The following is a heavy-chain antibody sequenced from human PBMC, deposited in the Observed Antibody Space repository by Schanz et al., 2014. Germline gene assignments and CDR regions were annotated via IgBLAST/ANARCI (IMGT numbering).Heavy chain of an antibody. CDR1: GFTFSSYG. Sequence: QVQLVESGGGVVQFGRSLRLSCVASGFTFSSYGMHWVRQAPGKGLEWVAVIWYDENNKYYADSVKGRFTMSRDNSKNTLYLQMNSLRAEDTAVYYCTREIEGTFYLDSSGWVAPDNWGQGTLVTVSS. J-gene: IGHJ4*02. CDR3: TREIEGTFYLDSSGWVAPDN. CDR2: IWYDENNK. D-gene: IGHD3-22*01. V-gene: IGHV3-33*01.